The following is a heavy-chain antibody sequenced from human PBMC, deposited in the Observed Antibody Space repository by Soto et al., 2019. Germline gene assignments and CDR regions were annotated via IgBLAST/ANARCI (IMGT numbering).Heavy chain of an antibody. V-gene: IGHV4-34*01. Sequence: SETLSLTCAVYGGSFSGYYWSWIRQPPGKGLEWIGEINHSGSTNYNPSLKSRVTISVDTSKNRFSLKLGLVTAADTAVYYCARGTVSDYYGSGSLARYYYMDVWGKGTTVTVSS. J-gene: IGHJ6*03. CDR3: ARGTVSDYYGSGSLARYYYMDV. CDR2: INHSGST. CDR1: GGSFSGYY. D-gene: IGHD3-10*01.